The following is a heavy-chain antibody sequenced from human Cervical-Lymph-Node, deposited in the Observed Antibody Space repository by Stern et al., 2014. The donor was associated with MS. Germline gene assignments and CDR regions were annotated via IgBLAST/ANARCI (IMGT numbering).Heavy chain of an antibody. CDR1: GFTFSSYG. V-gene: IGHV3-33*01. CDR3: ARGYYNKGY. Sequence: VQLVESGGGVVQPGRSLRLSCAASGFTFSSYGMHWVRQASGKGLEWVAVIWSDGSNKYYADSVKGRFTISRDNSKNTLYLQMNSLRAEDTAVYYCARGYYNKGYWGQGTLVTVSS. J-gene: IGHJ4*02. CDR2: IWSDGSNK. D-gene: IGHD3-9*01.